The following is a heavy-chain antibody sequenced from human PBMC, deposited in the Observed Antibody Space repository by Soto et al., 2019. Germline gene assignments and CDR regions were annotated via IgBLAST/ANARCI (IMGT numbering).Heavy chain of an antibody. CDR3: ARDLGLGIQLWLFDY. V-gene: IGHV3-33*01. CDR2: IWYDGSNK. J-gene: IGHJ4*02. Sequence: GGSLRLSCAASGFTFSSYGMHWVRQAPGKGLEWVAVIWYDGSNKYYADSVKGRFTISRDNSKNTLYLQMNSLRAEDTVVYYCARDLGLGIQLWLFDYWGQGTLVTVSS. CDR1: GFTFSSYG. D-gene: IGHD5-18*01.